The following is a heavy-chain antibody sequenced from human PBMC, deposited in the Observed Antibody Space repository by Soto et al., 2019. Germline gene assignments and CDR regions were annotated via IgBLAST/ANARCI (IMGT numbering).Heavy chain of an antibody. Sequence: PGGSLRLACAASGFTFSSYAMSWVRQAPGKGLEWVSSISGGGGSTYYADSVKGRFTISRDNSKNTVYLQINSLRTEDTAVYYCADIFNWRFFDYWGQGTLVTVSS. V-gene: IGHV3-23*01. J-gene: IGHJ4*02. CDR3: ADIFNWRFFDY. CDR2: ISGGGGST. CDR1: GFTFSSYA. D-gene: IGHD1-1*01.